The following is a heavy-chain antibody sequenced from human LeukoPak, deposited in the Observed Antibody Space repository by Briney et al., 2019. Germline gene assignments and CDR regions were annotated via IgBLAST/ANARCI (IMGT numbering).Heavy chain of an antibody. J-gene: IGHJ4*02. Sequence: KPSETLSLTCVVYGWSFSGYYWSWMRQPPPKGLVWIGGINHSGSTNYYPSLKSLVTISVDTSKNQFSLKLSAIAAAEAAEYYCARQEAAGGEAYYWGQGTLVTVSS. V-gene: IGHV4-34*01. CDR3: ARQEAAGGEAYY. D-gene: IGHD6-13*01. CDR2: INHSGST. CDR1: GWSFSGYY.